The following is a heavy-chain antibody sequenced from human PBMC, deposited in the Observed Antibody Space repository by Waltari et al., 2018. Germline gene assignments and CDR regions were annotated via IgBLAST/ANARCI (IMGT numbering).Heavy chain of an antibody. D-gene: IGHD6-6*01. V-gene: IGHV3-7*01. CDR3: AREGPSTYSSSPTLDY. J-gene: IGHJ4*02. Sequence: EVQLVESGGGLVQPGGSLRLSCAASGFTFSSYWMSWVRQAPGKGVEWVANIKQDGSEKYYVDSVKGRFTISRDNAKNSLYLQMNSLRAEDTAVYYCAREGPSTYSSSPTLDYWGQGTLVTVSS. CDR2: IKQDGSEK. CDR1: GFTFSSYW.